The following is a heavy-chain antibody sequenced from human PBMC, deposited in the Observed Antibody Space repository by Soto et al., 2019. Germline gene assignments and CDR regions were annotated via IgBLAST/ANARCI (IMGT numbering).Heavy chain of an antibody. D-gene: IGHD6-13*01. V-gene: IGHV1-2*04. CDR3: ARGKRDSSSWYAAVAGPYYYYGMDV. Sequence: ASVKVSCEASGYTLTGYYMHWVRHAPRQGVEWMGWISPNSGGTNYAQKFQGWVTMTRDTAISTAYMELSRLRSDDTAVYDCARGKRDSSSWYAAVAGPYYYYGMDVWGQGTTVTVSS. CDR1: GYTLTGYY. J-gene: IGHJ6*02. CDR2: ISPNSGGT.